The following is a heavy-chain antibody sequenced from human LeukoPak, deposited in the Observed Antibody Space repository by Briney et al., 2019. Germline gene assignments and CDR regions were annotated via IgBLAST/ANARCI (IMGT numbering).Heavy chain of an antibody. CDR2: ISGGSSTI. V-gene: IGHV3-48*01. D-gene: IGHD4-23*01. CDR1: GFLFSSYS. CDR3: ARQMYGGNSAEPYFDY. J-gene: IGHJ4*02. Sequence: GESLRLSCAASGFLFSSYSMNWVRRAPGKGLEWVSYISGGSSTIYYADSVKGRFTISRDNSKNTLYLQMNSLRAEDTAVYYCARQMYGGNSAEPYFDYWGQGTLVTVSS.